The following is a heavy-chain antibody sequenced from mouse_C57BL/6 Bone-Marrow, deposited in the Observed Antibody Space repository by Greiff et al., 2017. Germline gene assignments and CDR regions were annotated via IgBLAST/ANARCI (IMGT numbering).Heavy chain of an antibody. CDR3: VRMGPHYFDY. J-gene: IGHJ2*01. V-gene: IGHV10-1*01. CDR2: IRSKSNNYAT. CDR1: GFSFNTYA. Sequence: EVQRVESGGGLVQPKGSLKLSCAASGFSFNTYAMNWVRQAPGKGLEWVARIRSKSNNYATYYADSVKDRFTISRDDSESMLYLQMNNLKTEDTAMYYCVRMGPHYFDYWGQGTTLTVSS.